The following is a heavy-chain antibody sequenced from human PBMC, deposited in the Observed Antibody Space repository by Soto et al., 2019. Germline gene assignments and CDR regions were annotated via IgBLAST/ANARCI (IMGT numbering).Heavy chain of an antibody. V-gene: IGHV4-34*01. D-gene: IGHD2-2*02. Sequence: SETLSLTCAVYGGSFSGYYWSWIRQPPGKGLEWIGEINHSGSTNCNPSLKSRVTISVDTSKNQFSLKLSSVTAADTAVYYCARGPIVVVPAARPYYFDYWGQGTLVTVSS. CDR1: GGSFSGYY. CDR3: ARGPIVVVPAARPYYFDY. CDR2: INHSGST. J-gene: IGHJ4*02.